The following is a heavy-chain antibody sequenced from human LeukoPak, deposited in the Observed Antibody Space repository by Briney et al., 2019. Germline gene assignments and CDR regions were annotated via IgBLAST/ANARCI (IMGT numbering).Heavy chain of an antibody. CDR3: ARDLGRAYFDY. CDR2: ISSSGSTI. V-gene: IGHV3-48*03. CDR1: ELPFVSYE. J-gene: IGHJ4*02. Sequence: PGGPLNLPCEASELPFVSYEMNWFRKAQGKGLEWVSYISSSGSTIYYADSVKGRFTISRDNAKNSLYLQMNSLRAEDTAVYYCARDLGRAYFDYWGQGTLVTVSS. D-gene: IGHD3/OR15-3a*01.